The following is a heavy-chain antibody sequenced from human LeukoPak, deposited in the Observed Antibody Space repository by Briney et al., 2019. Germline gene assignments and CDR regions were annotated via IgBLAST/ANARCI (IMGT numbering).Heavy chain of an antibody. CDR1: GFTFSGYA. J-gene: IGHJ4*02. Sequence: GGSLRLSCEASGFTFSGYAMSWVRQAPGKGLEWVSSINAFGARTYYADSVKGRFTIFRDNSKNTLYLQMNSLRAEDTALYYCAKVALGYCSGSSCYYFDYGGQGTLVTVSS. CDR2: INAFGART. V-gene: IGHV3-23*01. CDR3: AKVALGYCSGSSCYYFDY. D-gene: IGHD2-15*01.